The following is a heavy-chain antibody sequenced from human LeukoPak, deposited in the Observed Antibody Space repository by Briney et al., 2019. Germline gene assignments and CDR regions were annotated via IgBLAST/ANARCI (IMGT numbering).Heavy chain of an antibody. V-gene: IGHV3-11*04. Sequence: GGSLRLSCAASGFTFSDYYMSWIRQAPGKGLEWVSYISSSGSTIYYADSVKGRFTISRDNAKNSLYPQMNSLRAEDTAVYYCARERFGELFPSFDYWGQGTLVTVSS. CDR1: GFTFSDYY. D-gene: IGHD3-10*01. CDR3: ARERFGELFPSFDY. J-gene: IGHJ4*02. CDR2: ISSSGSTI.